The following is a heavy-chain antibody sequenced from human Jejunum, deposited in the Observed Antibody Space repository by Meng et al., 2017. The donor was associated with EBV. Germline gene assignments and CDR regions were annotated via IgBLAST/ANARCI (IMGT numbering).Heavy chain of an antibody. J-gene: IGHJ4*02. CDR2: IYYGGST. D-gene: IGHD3-22*01. V-gene: IGHV4-39*07. CDR1: XGSISSSSYY. CDR3: ARTYYYDSSGYAPFDY. Sequence: QLQLQESGPGLVKPSXXXXLTXXFXXGSISSSSYYWGWIRQPPGKGLEWIGSIYYGGSTYYNPSLKSRVTISLDTSKNQFSLKLSSVTAADTAVYYCARTYYYDSSGYAPFDYWGQGTLVTVSS.